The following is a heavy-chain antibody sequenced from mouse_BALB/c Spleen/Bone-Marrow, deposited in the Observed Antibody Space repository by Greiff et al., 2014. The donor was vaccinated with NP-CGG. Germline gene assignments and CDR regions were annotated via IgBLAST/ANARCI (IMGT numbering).Heavy chain of an antibody. Sequence: EVKLVESGGGLVQPGGSLRLSCTTSGFTFTNYFMTWVPQPPGKALEWLGFIRNKANGYTTEYNPSVKGRFTISRDNSQGIFYLQMNTLRAEDSAIYYCARDYNGYFDFWGQGTTLTVSS. V-gene: IGHV7-3*02. CDR3: ARDYNGYFDF. J-gene: IGHJ2*01. D-gene: IGHD6-1*01. CDR1: GFTFTNYF. CDR2: IRNKANGYTT.